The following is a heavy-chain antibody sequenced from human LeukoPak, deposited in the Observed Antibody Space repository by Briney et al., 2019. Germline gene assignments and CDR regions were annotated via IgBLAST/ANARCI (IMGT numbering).Heavy chain of an antibody. CDR3: ARVEGDIVVVPAAIGPHYGMDV. Sequence: GGSLRLSCAASGFTFSSYSMNWVRQAPGKGLEWVSSISSSSSYIYYADSVKGRFTISRDNAKNSLYLQMNSLRAEDTAVYYCARVEGDIVVVPAAIGPHYGMDVWGQGTTVTVSS. V-gene: IGHV3-21*01. CDR1: GFTFSSYS. CDR2: ISSSSSYI. D-gene: IGHD2-2*01. J-gene: IGHJ6*02.